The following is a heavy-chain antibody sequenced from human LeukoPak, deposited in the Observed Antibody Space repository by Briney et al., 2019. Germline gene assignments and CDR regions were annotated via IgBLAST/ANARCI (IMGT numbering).Heavy chain of an antibody. J-gene: IGHJ4*02. Sequence: PSETLSLTCTVSGGSISSSSHHWGWIRQPPGKGLEWIGSIYCSGNTYYNPSLKSRITISVDTSKNQFSLRVNSVTAADTAVYFCARLIEGAPADHWGQGTLVTVSS. D-gene: IGHD1-26*01. CDR2: IYCSGNT. CDR1: GGSISSSSHH. V-gene: IGHV4-39*01. CDR3: ARLIEGAPADH.